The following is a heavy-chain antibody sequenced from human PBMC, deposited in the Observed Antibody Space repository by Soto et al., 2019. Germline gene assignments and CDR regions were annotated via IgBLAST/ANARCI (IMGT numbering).Heavy chain of an antibody. D-gene: IGHD2-8*01. J-gene: IGHJ4*02. CDR1: GFTFSSYG. Sequence: PGGSLRLSCAASGFTFSSYGMHWVRQAPGKGLEWVAVIWYDGSNKYYADSVKGRFTISRDNSKNTLYLQMNSLRAEDTAVYYCARDGSLMVYAIPRYYFDYWGQGTLVTVSS. CDR2: IWYDGSNK. CDR3: ARDGSLMVYAIPRYYFDY. V-gene: IGHV3-33*01.